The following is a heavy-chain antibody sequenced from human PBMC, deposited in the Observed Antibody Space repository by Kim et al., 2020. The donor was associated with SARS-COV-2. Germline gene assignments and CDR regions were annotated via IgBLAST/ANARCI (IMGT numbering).Heavy chain of an antibody. Sequence: YSEKFQGRGTITRDTSASTAYMELSSLRSEDTAVYYCARGFVVVPAAMGYWGQGTLVTVSS. V-gene: IGHV1-3*01. CDR3: ARGFVVVPAAMGY. D-gene: IGHD2-2*01. J-gene: IGHJ4*02.